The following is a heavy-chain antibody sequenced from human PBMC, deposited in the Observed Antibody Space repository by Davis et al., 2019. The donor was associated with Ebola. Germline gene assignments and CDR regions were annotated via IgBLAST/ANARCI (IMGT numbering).Heavy chain of an antibody. J-gene: IGHJ4*02. Sequence: AASVKVSCKASGGTFSSYTISWVRQAPGQGLEWMGRIIPILGIANYAQKFQGRVTMTRENSMSNAYMELRSLRSEDTAVYFCARGGVAYSDLDYWGQGTLVAVSS. CDR1: GGTFSSYT. D-gene: IGHD2-21*01. CDR3: ARGGVAYSDLDY. CDR2: IIPILGIA. V-gene: IGHV1-69*02.